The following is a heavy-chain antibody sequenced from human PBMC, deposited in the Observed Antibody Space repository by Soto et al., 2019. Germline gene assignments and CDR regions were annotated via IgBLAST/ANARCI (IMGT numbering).Heavy chain of an antibody. CDR2: INHSGST. Sequence: SETLSLTCAVYGGSFSGYYWSWIRQPPGKGLEWIGEINHSGSTNYDPSLKSRVTISVDTSKNQFSLKLSSVTAADTAVYYCARVSDYYGSGSYPDWGQGTLVTVSS. V-gene: IGHV4-34*01. CDR1: GGSFSGYY. CDR3: ARVSDYYGSGSYPD. J-gene: IGHJ4*02. D-gene: IGHD3-10*01.